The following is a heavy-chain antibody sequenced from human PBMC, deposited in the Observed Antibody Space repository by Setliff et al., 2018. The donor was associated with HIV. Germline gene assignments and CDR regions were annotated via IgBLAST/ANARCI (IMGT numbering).Heavy chain of an antibody. Sequence: GASVKVSCKASGGTFSSYAISWVRQAPGQGLEWMGRIIPIFGTANYAQKFQGRVTITADKSTSTAYMGLSSLRSDDTAVYYCARDPGEGGGGFLEWTIGYYYYMDVWGKGTTVTVSS. CDR3: ARDPGEGGGGFLEWTIGYYYYMDV. J-gene: IGHJ6*03. CDR1: GGTFSSYA. CDR2: IIPIFGTA. D-gene: IGHD3-3*01. V-gene: IGHV1-69*06.